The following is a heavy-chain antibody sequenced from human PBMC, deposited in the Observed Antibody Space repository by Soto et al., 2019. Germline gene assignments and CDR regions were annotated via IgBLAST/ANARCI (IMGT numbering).Heavy chain of an antibody. J-gene: IGHJ5*02. CDR1: GGSISISNW. Sequence: VSLPCAVSGGSISISNWWSWVRQPPGKGLEWIGEIYHRGSTNYNPSLKRRVTISVDKSKNQLSLKLSSVTAADTAVYYCARGITICGGTNWLYXWGQGTLFTISX. V-gene: IGHV4-4*02. D-gene: IGHD3-3*01. CDR2: IYHRGST. CDR3: ARGITICGGTNWLYX.